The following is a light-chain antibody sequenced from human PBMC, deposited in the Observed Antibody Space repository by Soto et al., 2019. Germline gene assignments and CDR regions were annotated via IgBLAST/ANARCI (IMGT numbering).Light chain of an antibody. V-gene: IGKV3-20*01. CDR2: GAS. CDR1: QSVSSSY. J-gene: IGKJ2*01. Sequence: PWERATLSCRASQSVSSSYLAWYQQKPGQAPRLLIYGASSRATGIPDRFSGSGSGTDFTLTISRLEPEDFAVYYCQQYGSSPMHTFGQGTKLEIK. CDR3: QQYGSSPMHT.